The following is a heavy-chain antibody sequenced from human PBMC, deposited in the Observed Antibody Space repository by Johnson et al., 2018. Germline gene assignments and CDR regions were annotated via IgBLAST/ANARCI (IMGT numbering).Heavy chain of an antibody. Sequence: QVQLQESGPGLVKPSETLSLTCTVSGGSMTDYHWSWIRQSPGKGLEWIGYIFYTGNTNYNPSLKRRVTISADTSKNQFSLNLPSVTAADTAIYYCVIDYAFDIWGQGTMVTVSS. V-gene: IGHV4-59*01. CDR2: IFYTGNT. J-gene: IGHJ3*02. CDR3: VIDYAFDI. CDR1: GGSMTDYH. D-gene: IGHD2-21*01.